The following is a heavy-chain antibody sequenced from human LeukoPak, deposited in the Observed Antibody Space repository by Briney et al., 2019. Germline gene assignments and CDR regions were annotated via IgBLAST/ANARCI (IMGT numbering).Heavy chain of an antibody. V-gene: IGHV3-11*01. CDR2: ISSSGSTI. D-gene: IGHD3-3*01. Sequence: PGGSLRLSCAASGFTFSDYYMSWIRQAPGKGLVWVSYISSSGSTIYYADSVKGRFTISRDNAKNSLYLQMNSLRAEDTAVYYCAREYDFWSGYQYYFDDWGQGTLVTVSS. J-gene: IGHJ4*02. CDR3: AREYDFWSGYQYYFDD. CDR1: GFTFSDYY.